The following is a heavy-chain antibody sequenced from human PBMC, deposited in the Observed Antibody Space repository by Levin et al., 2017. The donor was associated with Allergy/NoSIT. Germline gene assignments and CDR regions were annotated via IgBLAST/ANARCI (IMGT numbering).Heavy chain of an antibody. CDR1: GGSISSGGYS. CDR3: ARALGSSSWKFDY. D-gene: IGHD6-13*01. J-gene: IGHJ4*02. CDR2: IYHSGST. V-gene: IGHV4-30-2*01. Sequence: SETLSLTCAVSGGSISSGGYSWSWIRQPPGKGLEWIGYIYHSGSTYYNPSLKSRVTISVDRSKNQFSLKLSSVTAADTAVYYCARALGSSSWKFDYWGQGTLVTVSS.